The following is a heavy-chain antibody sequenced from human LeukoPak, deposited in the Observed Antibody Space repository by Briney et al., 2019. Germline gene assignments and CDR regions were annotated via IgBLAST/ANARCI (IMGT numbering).Heavy chain of an antibody. D-gene: IGHD2-15*01. J-gene: IGHJ6*04. CDR3: ARDRFLGYCSGGSCNLRDYYYYGMDV. Sequence: GGSLRLSCAASGFTFSSYSMKWVRQAPGKGLEWVSSIINSSRYIYKADSVKGRFTISRDNAKNSLYLQMNSLRAEETAVYYCARDRFLGYCSGGSCNLRDYYYYGMDVWGKGTTVTVSS. V-gene: IGHV3-21*01. CDR2: IINSSRYI. CDR1: GFTFSSYS.